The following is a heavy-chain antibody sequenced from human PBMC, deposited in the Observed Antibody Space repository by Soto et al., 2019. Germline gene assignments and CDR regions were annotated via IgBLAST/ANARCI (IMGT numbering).Heavy chain of an antibody. CDR3: ARALSVEMATITMDY. CDR1: GGSFSGYY. D-gene: IGHD5-12*01. J-gene: IGHJ4*02. Sequence: QVQLQQWGAGLLKPSETLSLTCAVYGGSFSGYYWSWIRQPPGKGLEWIGEINHSGSTNYNPSLKSRVTISVDTSKNQFSLKLSSVTAADTAVYYCARALSVEMATITMDYWGQGTLVTVSS. V-gene: IGHV4-34*01. CDR2: INHSGST.